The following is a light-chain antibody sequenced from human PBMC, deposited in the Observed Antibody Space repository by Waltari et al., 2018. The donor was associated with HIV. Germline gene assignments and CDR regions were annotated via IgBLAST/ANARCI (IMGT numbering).Light chain of an antibody. V-gene: IGLV2-14*01. Sequence: QSALTQPASVSGSPGQSITISCSGTSTDIGGYNYVSWYQPHPGKAPKLIIYEVTNLPSGVSNRFSASKSGNTASLTISGLQAEDEADYYCTSYTTSSTRVFGGGTKLTVL. CDR2: EVT. CDR1: STDIGGYNY. J-gene: IGLJ3*02. CDR3: TSYTTSSTRV.